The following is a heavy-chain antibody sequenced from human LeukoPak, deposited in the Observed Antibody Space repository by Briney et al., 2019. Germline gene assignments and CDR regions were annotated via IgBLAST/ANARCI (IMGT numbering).Heavy chain of an antibody. D-gene: IGHD2-15*01. Sequence: GASVKVSCKPSGGTFSSYAISWVRQAPGQGLEWMGGIIPIFGTANYAQKFQGRVTITADESTSTAYMGLSSLRSEDTAVYYCAREGYCSGGSCYGAISWFDPWGQGTLVTVSS. CDR3: AREGYCSGGSCYGAISWFDP. CDR1: GGTFSSYA. CDR2: IIPIFGTA. J-gene: IGHJ5*02. V-gene: IGHV1-69*13.